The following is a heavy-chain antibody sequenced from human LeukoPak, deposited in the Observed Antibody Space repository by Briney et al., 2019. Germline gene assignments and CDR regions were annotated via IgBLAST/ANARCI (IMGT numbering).Heavy chain of an antibody. CDR2: IYSGST. D-gene: IGHD3-3*01. V-gene: IGHV4-39*01. J-gene: IGHJ4*02. CDR1: GGSISSSSYY. Sequence: PSETLSLTCTVSGGSISSSSYYWGWVRQPPGKGLEWTANIYSGSTYYSPSLRSRVTISVDTSKNQFSLKLTSVTAADTAVYYCARHASVSGNWPRPLDYWGQGSLVTVSS. CDR3: ARHASVSGNWPRPLDY.